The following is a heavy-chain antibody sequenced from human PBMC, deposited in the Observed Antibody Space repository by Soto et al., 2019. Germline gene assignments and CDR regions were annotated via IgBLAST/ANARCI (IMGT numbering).Heavy chain of an antibody. CDR3: ARAIGWFGELLGGYYFDY. CDR1: GGSISSGGYS. Sequence: QLQLQESGSGLVKPSQTLSLTCAVSGGSISSGGYSWSWIRQPPGKGLEWIGYIYHSGSTYYNPSPTSRVTISVVRSKNQFSLKLSSVTAADTAVYYCARAIGWFGELLGGYYFDYWGQGTLVTVSS. V-gene: IGHV4-30-2*01. D-gene: IGHD3-10*01. CDR2: IYHSGST. J-gene: IGHJ4*02.